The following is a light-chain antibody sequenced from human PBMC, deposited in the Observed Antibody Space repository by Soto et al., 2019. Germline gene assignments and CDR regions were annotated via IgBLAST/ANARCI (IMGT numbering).Light chain of an antibody. CDR1: SSNIGSNT. J-gene: IGLJ2*01. Sequence: QSVLTQPPSASGTPGQRVTFSCSGSSSNIGSNTVNWYQQVPGTAPKLLIYSNDRRPSGVPDRFSGSKSGTSASLAISGLQSEDEADYYCTAWDDSLNGGLFGGGTKLTVL. CDR2: SND. CDR3: TAWDDSLNGGL. V-gene: IGLV1-44*01.